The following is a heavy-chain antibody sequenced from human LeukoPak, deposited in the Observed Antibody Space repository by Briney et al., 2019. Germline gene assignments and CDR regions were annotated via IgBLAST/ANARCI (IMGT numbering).Heavy chain of an antibody. CDR1: GGTFSSYA. D-gene: IGHD1-26*01. Sequence: ASLKVSCKASGGTFSSYAISWVRQAPGQGLEWMGGIIPIFGTANYAQKFQGRVTITADESTSTAYMELSSLRSEDTAVYYCSWELLNLFGDYYYYYYMDVWGKGTTVTIAS. CDR2: IIPIFGTA. CDR3: SWELLNLFGDYYYYYYMDV. V-gene: IGHV1-69*13. J-gene: IGHJ6*03.